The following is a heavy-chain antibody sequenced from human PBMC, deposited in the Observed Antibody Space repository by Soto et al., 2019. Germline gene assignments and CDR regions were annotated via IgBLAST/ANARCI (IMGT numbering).Heavy chain of an antibody. CDR1: GGSFSGYY. V-gene: IGHV4-34*01. J-gene: IGHJ6*03. Sequence: QVQLQQWGAGLLKPSETLSLTCAVYGGSFSGYYWSWIRQPPGKGLEWIGEINHSGSTNYNPSLRRRVPQPVDTSKNQCPLKLSSVTAGDAAVYSRASGTVFLNYTDPWGKGTPVTVPS. CDR2: INHSGST. D-gene: IGHD4-17*01. CDR3: ASGTVFLNYTDP.